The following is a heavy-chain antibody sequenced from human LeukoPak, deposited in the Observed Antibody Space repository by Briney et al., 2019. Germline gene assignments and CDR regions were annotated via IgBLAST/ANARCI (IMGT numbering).Heavy chain of an antibody. CDR1: GYTLTELS. CDR3: ATDRWYSSGWYYYYGMDV. J-gene: IGHJ6*02. D-gene: IGHD6-19*01. CDR2: FDPEDGET. Sequence: ASVKVSCKVSGYTLTELSMHWVQQAPGKGLEWMGGFDPEDGETIYAQKFQGRVTMTEDTSTDTAYMELSSLRSEDTAVYYCATDRWYSSGWYYYYGMDVWGQGTTVTVSS. V-gene: IGHV1-24*01.